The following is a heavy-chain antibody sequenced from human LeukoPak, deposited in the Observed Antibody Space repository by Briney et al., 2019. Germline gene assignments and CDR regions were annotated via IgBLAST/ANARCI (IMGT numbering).Heavy chain of an antibody. CDR1: GFTFSSYG. D-gene: IGHD5-18*01. Sequence: GGSLRLSCAASGFTFSSYGMHWVRQAPGKGLEWVAVIWYDGSNKYYADSVKGRFTISRDNSKNTLYLQMNSLRAEDTAVYYCARDQALRGYGYGFFDYWGQGTLVTVSS. CDR3: ARDQALRGYGYGFFDY. V-gene: IGHV3-33*01. CDR2: IWYDGSNK. J-gene: IGHJ4*02.